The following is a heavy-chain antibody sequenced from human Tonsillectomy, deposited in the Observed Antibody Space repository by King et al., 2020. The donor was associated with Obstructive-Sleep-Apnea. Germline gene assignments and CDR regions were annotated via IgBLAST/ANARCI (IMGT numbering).Heavy chain of an antibody. V-gene: IGHV3-15*01. D-gene: IGHD6-19*01. CDR3: TTHGYRIGWPRPFDY. CDR1: GFSFSNAW. Sequence: VQLVESGGGLVKPGGSVRLSCAASGFSFSNAWMSWVRQAPGKGLEWVGRIKTKTDGVTRDNAEPVKGRFTISRNDSKNTLYLQMNSLKTEYTAVYYCTTHGYRIGWPRPFDYWGQGTLVTVSS. J-gene: IGHJ4*02. CDR2: IKTKTDGVTR.